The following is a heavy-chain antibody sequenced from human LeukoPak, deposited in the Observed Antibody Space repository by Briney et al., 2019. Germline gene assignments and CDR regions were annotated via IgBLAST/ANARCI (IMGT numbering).Heavy chain of an antibody. Sequence: GGSLRLSCAASGFTFSSYEMNWVRQAPGKGLEWVSYISSSGSTIYYADSVKGRFTISRDNAKNSLYLQMNSLRAEDTAVYYRARDRFGGGFDYWGQGTLVTVSS. V-gene: IGHV3-48*03. CDR3: ARDRFGGGFDY. D-gene: IGHD2-15*01. CDR2: ISSSGSTI. J-gene: IGHJ4*02. CDR1: GFTFSSYE.